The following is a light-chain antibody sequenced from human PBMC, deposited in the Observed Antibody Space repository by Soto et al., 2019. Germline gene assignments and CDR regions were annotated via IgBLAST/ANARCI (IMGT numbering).Light chain of an antibody. J-gene: IGLJ1*01. CDR2: SNN. Sequence: QSVLTQPPSASGTPGQRVTISCSGSSSNIGSNTVNWYQQLPGTAPKLLIYSNNQRPSGVPDRFSGSKSGTSASLAISGLQSEDEADYYCAAWDDRLNGYVFGGGTKVTVL. CDR1: SSNIGSNT. CDR3: AAWDDRLNGYV. V-gene: IGLV1-44*01.